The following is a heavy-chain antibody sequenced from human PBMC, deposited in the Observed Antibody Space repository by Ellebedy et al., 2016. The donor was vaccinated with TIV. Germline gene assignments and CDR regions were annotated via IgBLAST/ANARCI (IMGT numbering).Heavy chain of an antibody. D-gene: IGHD2-15*01. J-gene: IGHJ4*02. CDR3: VRGYWNGVRTYSDY. Sequence: GESLKISCAASGFTFSSYAMHWVRQAPGKGLEWVPVIWYDGINKYYADSVKGRFTISRDNSKNTLFLQMNSLGVEATAVYYWVRGYWNGVRTYSDYWGQGTLVTVSS. CDR2: IWYDGINK. CDR1: GFTFSSYA. V-gene: IGHV3-33*01.